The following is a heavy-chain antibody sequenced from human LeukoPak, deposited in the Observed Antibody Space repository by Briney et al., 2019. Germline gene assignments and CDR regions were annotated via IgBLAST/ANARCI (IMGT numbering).Heavy chain of an antibody. D-gene: IGHD6-13*01. Sequence: SETLSLTCAVYGGSFSGYYWSWIRQPPGKGLEWIGEINHSGSTNYNPSLKSRVTISVDTSKNQFSLKLSSVTAADTAVYYCARRGSRGIAAAGLNWFDPWGQGTLVTVSS. V-gene: IGHV4-34*01. J-gene: IGHJ5*02. CDR1: GGSFSGYY. CDR2: INHSGST. CDR3: ARRGSRGIAAAGLNWFDP.